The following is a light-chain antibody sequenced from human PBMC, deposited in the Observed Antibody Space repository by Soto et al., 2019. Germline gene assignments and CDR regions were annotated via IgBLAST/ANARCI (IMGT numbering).Light chain of an antibody. J-gene: IGKJ2*01. V-gene: IGKV1-5*03. Sequence: DIQMTQSPSTLSASVGDRVTITCRTSQSINTWLAWYQQKPGKAPRFLIYQASSLESGVPSRFSGSGFGTEFTLTISNLLPDDFATYYCQQYKSYSTFGQGTKLETK. CDR2: QAS. CDR3: QQYKSYST. CDR1: QSINTW.